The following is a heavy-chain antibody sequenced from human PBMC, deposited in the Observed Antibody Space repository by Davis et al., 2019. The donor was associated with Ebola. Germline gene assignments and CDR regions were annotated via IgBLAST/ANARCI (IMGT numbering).Heavy chain of an antibody. CDR1: GFTFSSYA. CDR2: ISGSGGTT. CDR3: AKSGLSFGVVKYHYGMDV. V-gene: IGHV3-23*01. J-gene: IGHJ6*04. Sequence: GESLKISCAASGFTFSSYAMTWVRQAPGKGLEWVSAISGSGGTTYYAGSVKGRFTVSRDNFKKTMYLQMNSLRAEDTAVYYCAKSGLSFGVVKYHYGMDVWGKGTTVTVSS. D-gene: IGHD3-3*01.